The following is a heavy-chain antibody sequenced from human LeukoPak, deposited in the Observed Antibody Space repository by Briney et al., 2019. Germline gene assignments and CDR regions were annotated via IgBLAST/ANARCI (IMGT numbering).Heavy chain of an antibody. Sequence: SETLTLTCTVSGGSISSYYWSWIRQPPGRGLEWIGYIYYTGSTNYNPSLKSRVTISVDTSKNQFSLKLSSVTAADTAVYYCARDWISYGGPGYFDLWGRGTLVTVSS. CDR1: GGSISSYY. D-gene: IGHD4-23*01. CDR3: ARDWISYGGPGYFDL. J-gene: IGHJ2*01. CDR2: IYYTGST. V-gene: IGHV4-59*01.